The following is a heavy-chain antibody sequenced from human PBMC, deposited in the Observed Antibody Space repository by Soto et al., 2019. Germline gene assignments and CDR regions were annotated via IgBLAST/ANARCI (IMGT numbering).Heavy chain of an antibody. CDR1: GGSISSGDYY. J-gene: IGHJ6*02. D-gene: IGHD6-13*01. Sequence: QVQLQESGPGLVKPSQTLSLTCTVSGGSISSGDYYWSWIRQPPGKGLEWIGYIYYSGSTYYNPSRKSRVTIAVDTSKNQFSLKLSSVTAADTAVYYCARVVPAAGYYYYGMDVWGQGTTVTVSS. CDR3: ARVVPAAGYYYYGMDV. CDR2: IYYSGST. V-gene: IGHV4-30-4*01.